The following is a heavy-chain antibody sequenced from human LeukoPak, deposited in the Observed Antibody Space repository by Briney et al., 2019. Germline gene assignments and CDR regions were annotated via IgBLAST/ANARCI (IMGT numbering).Heavy chain of an antibody. J-gene: IGHJ4*02. V-gene: IGHV3-23*01. CDR2: IRGSGVAT. CDR1: GFTVYSYA. D-gene: IGHD1-1*01. CDR3: ASRVDTTLV. Sequence: GGSLRLSCAASGFTVYSYAMSWVRQAPGKGLEWVSAIRGSGVATFYADSVKGQFTISRDNSRNTLYLQMNSLRAEDTAVYFCASRVDTTLVWGQGTLVTVSS.